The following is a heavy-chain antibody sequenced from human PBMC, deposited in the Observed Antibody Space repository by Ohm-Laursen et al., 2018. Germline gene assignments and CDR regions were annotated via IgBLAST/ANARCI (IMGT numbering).Heavy chain of an antibody. CDR1: GFSLTTTGVG. J-gene: IGHJ6*02. CDR3: VHTSAFLQWSLVDV. D-gene: IGHD3-3*02. Sequence: TQTLTLTCTFSGFSLTTTGVGVGWIRQPPGKAPEGLALIDWNDDERYTPSLKHRLTIAKDTSKNQVVLRMTNVDPVDTATYFCVHTSAFLQWSLVDVWGQGTTVTVSS. CDR2: IDWNDDE. V-gene: IGHV2-5*01.